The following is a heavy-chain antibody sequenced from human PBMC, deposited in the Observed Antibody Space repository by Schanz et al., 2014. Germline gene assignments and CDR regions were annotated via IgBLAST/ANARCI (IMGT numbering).Heavy chain of an antibody. D-gene: IGHD3-9*01. V-gene: IGHV1-46*01. CDR1: NYIFTKYY. Sequence: QVQLVQSGAEVKQPGASVKVSCKASNYIFTKYYIHCVRQAPGQGLEWMGLINPYDDTIDYAKKFQGRVTMTADKSTSTVYMEVSGLRSEDTAVYYCAKVDRTRYYAMDVWGQGTTVTVSS. CDR2: INPYDDTI. CDR3: AKVDRTRYYAMDV. J-gene: IGHJ6*02.